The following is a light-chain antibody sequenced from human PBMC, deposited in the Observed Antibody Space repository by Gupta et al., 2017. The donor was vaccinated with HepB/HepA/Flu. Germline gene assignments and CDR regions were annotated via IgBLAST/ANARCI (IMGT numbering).Light chain of an antibody. CDR1: SSDVGCYNL. Sequence: QSALTQPASVSGSPGQSITISCTGTSSDVGCYNLVSWFQQHPGKAPKLMIYEVSKRPSGVSNRFSGSKSGNTASLTISGLQAEDEADYYCCSYAGSREWVFGGGTKLTVL. V-gene: IGLV2-23*02. CDR2: EVS. J-gene: IGLJ3*02. CDR3: CSYAGSREWV.